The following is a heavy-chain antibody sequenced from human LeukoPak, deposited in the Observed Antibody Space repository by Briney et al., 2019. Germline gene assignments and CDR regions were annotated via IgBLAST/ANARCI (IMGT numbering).Heavy chain of an antibody. J-gene: IGHJ4*02. CDR1: GFTFRSHA. V-gene: IGHV3-23*01. CDR2: IYENGGTT. Sequence: GGSLRLPCVGSGFTFRSHAMRWVRQAPEKGLEFVSGIYENGGTTYYADSVKGRFSISRDNSKNTLYLQMDSLRGEDTAVYYCAKDFRIGYSAHFDYWGQGALVTVSS. D-gene: IGHD2-21*01. CDR3: AKDFRIGYSAHFDY.